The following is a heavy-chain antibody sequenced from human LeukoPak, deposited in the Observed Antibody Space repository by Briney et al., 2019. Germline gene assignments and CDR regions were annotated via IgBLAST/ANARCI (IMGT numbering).Heavy chain of an antibody. J-gene: IGHJ3*02. CDR1: EYDFTNYW. V-gene: IGHV5-51*01. Sequence: GESLKISCKGSEYDFTNYWIGWVRQMPGKGLEWMGIIYPSDSDTRYSPSFQGQVTISADKSISTAYLQWSSLTASDTAMYFCARPRVVAATTSHAAFDIWGQGTLVSVSS. CDR3: ARPRVVAATTSHAAFDI. D-gene: IGHD2-15*01. CDR2: IYPSDSDT.